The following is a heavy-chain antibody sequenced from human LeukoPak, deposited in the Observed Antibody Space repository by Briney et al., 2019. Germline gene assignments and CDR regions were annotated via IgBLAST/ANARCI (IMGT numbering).Heavy chain of an antibody. CDR1: GGSITNYY. V-gene: IGHV4-4*07. J-gene: IGHJ4*02. Sequence: SETLSLTCSVSGGSITNYYWSWIRQPAGKGLEWIGRFYSRGTTYYNPPLRSRVSLSGDESKNQLSLKMYSVTAADTAVYYCVREEGLTGYPDYWGQGTLATVSS. D-gene: IGHD3-9*01. CDR2: FYSRGTT. CDR3: VREEGLTGYPDY.